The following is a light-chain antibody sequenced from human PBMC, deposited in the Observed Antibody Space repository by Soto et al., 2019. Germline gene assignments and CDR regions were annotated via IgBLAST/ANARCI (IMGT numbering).Light chain of an antibody. Sequence: QSVLTQPPSAAGTPGQRVSISCSGSRSNIGKNYVYWLQQLPGTAPKLLIYRDNQRPSGVPDRFSGSRSGTSASLAISGLRSEDEADYFRATWDDSLNGYVFGTGTKVTV. J-gene: IGLJ1*01. CDR2: RDN. CDR3: ATWDDSLNGYV. V-gene: IGLV1-47*01. CDR1: RSNIGKNY.